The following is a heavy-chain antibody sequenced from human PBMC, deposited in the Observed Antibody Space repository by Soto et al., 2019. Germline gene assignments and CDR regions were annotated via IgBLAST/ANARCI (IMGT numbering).Heavy chain of an antibody. D-gene: IGHD6-19*01. Sequence: ASVKVSFKVSGYTLTELSMHLGRQAPGKGLEWMGGFDPEDGETIYAQKFQGRVTMTEDTSTDTAYMELSSLRSEDTAVYYCATRFSSVAWFDPWGQGTLVTVSS. CDR3: ATRFSSVAWFDP. V-gene: IGHV1-24*01. J-gene: IGHJ5*02. CDR2: FDPEDGET. CDR1: GYTLTELS.